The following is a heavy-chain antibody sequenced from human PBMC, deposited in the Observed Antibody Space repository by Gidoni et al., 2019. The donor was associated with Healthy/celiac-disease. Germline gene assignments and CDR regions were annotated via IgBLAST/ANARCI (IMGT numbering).Heavy chain of an antibody. CDR2: ISSSSSTI. D-gene: IGHD1-26*01. CDR1: GFTFRSYS. CDR3: ARAMVAIVGARDAFDI. V-gene: IGHV3-48*02. J-gene: IGHJ3*02. Sequence: EVQLVESGGGLVQPGGSLRLSCAASGFTFRSYSMNWVRQAPGKGLEWVSYISSSSSTIYYADSVKGRFTISRDNAKNSLYLKMNSLRDEDTAVYYCARAMVAIVGARDAFDIWGQGTMVTVSS.